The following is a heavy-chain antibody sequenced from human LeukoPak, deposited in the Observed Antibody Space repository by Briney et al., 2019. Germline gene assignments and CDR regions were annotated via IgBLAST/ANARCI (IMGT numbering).Heavy chain of an antibody. Sequence: SETLSLTCTVSGGSISSYYWSWIRQPPGKGLEWIGYIYYSGSTNYNPSLKSRVTISVDTSKNQFSLKLSSVTAADTAVYYCARLERYYYGSGSYPSFFDYWGQGTLVTVSS. CDR1: GGSISSYY. CDR3: ARLERYYYGSGSYPSFFDY. V-gene: IGHV4-59*12. J-gene: IGHJ4*02. D-gene: IGHD3-10*01. CDR2: IYYSGST.